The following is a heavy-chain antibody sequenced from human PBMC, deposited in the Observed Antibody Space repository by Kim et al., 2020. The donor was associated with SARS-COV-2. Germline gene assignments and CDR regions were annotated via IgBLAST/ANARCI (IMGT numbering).Heavy chain of an antibody. CDR3: ASDYDFRSGYPDY. J-gene: IGHJ4*02. D-gene: IGHD3-3*01. Sequence: YCTDSVMGRFTMSRDNSKDTLYLQMNSLRAEDTAVYYVASDYDFRSGYPDYWGQGALVTVSS. V-gene: IGHV3-53*01.